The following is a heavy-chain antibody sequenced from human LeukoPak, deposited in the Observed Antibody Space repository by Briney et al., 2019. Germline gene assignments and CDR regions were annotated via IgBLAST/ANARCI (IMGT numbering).Heavy chain of an antibody. CDR1: GFTVSSNF. V-gene: IGHV3-53*01. J-gene: IGHJ4*02. CDR2: IYSGGNT. CDR3: AASIAYRSSWFADY. D-gene: IGHD6-13*01. Sequence: GGSLRLSCAASGFTVSSNFMTWVRQAPGKGLEWVSVIYSGGNTYYADSVKGRFTISRDNSKNTLYLQMNSLRAEDTGLYYCAASIAYRSSWFADYWGQGTLVTVSS.